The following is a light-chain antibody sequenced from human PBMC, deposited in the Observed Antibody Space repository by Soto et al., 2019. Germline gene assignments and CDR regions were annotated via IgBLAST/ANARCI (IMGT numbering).Light chain of an antibody. CDR3: QQRSNWPWT. CDR2: DAS. CDR1: QSISSY. J-gene: IGKJ1*01. V-gene: IGKV3-11*01. Sequence: EVVLTQSPDTLSLPPGERATLSCRASQSISSYLAWYQQKPGQAPRLLIYDASSRATGIPVRFSGSGSGTDYTLTITNLESEDFAVYYCQQRSNWPWTFGQGTKVDIK.